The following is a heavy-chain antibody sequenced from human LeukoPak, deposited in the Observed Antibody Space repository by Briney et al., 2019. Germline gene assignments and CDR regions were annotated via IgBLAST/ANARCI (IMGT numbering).Heavy chain of an antibody. Sequence: GGSLRLSCAASGFTFSSYAMSWVRQAPGKGLEWVSAISGSGGSTYYADSVKGRFTISRDNSKNTLYLQMNSLRAEDTAVYYCEAQRWLQLPFDYWGQGTLVTVSS. J-gene: IGHJ4*02. CDR1: GFTFSSYA. CDR3: EAQRWLQLPFDY. V-gene: IGHV3-23*01. CDR2: ISGSGGST. D-gene: IGHD5-24*01.